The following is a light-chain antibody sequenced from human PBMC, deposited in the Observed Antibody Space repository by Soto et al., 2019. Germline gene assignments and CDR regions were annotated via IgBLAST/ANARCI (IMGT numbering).Light chain of an antibody. CDR1: QSINRY. CDR2: AAS. V-gene: IGKV1-39*01. CDR3: QQSDSTPRT. Sequence: DIQMTQSPSSLSASVGDRVTITCRASQSINRYLNWYQQKPGKAPNVLIYAASSLKTGVPSRFSGSGSGTDFTLTISSLQPEDFAIYYCQQSDSTPRTFGQGTRLEIK. J-gene: IGKJ5*01.